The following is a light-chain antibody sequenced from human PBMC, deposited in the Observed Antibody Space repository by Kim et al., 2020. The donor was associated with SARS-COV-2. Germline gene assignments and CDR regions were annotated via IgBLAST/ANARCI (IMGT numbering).Light chain of an antibody. CDR2: DAS. Sequence: PAERATLSCRAKHSVGTYCAGYQQQPGQAPRLLIYDASKRAPGIPARFSGSGSGTDFTLTISSLESEDVAVYYCQQRSNWPPVTFGGGTKVDIK. J-gene: IGKJ4*01. CDR3: QQRSNWPPVT. CDR1: HSVGTY. V-gene: IGKV3-11*01.